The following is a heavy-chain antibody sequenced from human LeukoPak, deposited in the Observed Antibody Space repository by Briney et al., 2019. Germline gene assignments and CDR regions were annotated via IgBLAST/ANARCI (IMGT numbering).Heavy chain of an antibody. J-gene: IGHJ4*02. CDR2: INPSGGST. CDR1: GYTLTSYY. Sequence: ASVKVSCKAPGYTLTSYYIHWLRQAPGQGLEWMGIINPSGGSTTYAQKFQGRVTMTRDTSTSTVYMELSSLRSEDTAVYYCARAGYWAATGYATNWGQGTLVTVSS. V-gene: IGHV1-46*03. D-gene: IGHD6-13*01. CDR3: ARAGYWAATGYATN.